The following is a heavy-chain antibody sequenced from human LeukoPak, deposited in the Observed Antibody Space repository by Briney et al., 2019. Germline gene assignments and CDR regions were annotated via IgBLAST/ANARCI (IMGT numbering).Heavy chain of an antibody. D-gene: IGHD3-22*01. J-gene: IGHJ4*02. Sequence: SETLSLTCTVSGGSISSSSYYWGWVRQPPGKGLEWIGEMYLSGTTHSNPSVKSRVTISIDKSKNQFFLNLSSVTAADTAVYYCAGLVGRYSSGLYYYYFDYWGQGTLVTVSS. CDR1: GGSISSSSYY. V-gene: IGHV4-39*07. CDR2: MYLSGTT. CDR3: AGLVGRYSSGLYYYYFDY.